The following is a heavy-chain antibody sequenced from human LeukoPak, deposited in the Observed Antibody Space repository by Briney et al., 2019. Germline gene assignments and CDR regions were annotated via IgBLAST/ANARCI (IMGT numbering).Heavy chain of an antibody. J-gene: IGHJ4*02. CDR2: IYYSGST. V-gene: IGHV4-59*01. CDR1: GGSINNYY. CDR3: ARAAIGSNSEFDC. Sequence: SETLSLTCTVSGGSINNYYWSWIRQPPGKGLGWIGYIYYSGSTDYNPSLKSRVTISIDASKNQFSLRLRSVTAADTAVYYCARAAIGSNSEFDCWGQGTLVTVSS. D-gene: IGHD4-23*01.